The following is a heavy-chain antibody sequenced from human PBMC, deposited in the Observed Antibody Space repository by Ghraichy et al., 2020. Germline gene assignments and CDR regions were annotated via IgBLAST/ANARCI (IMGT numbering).Heavy chain of an antibody. J-gene: IGHJ4*02. CDR2: MYFSGST. V-gene: IGHV4-59*01. D-gene: IGHD3-10*01. CDR1: GGSSRHYS. CDR3: ERLVSGYFYGSGSHYFFDS. Sequence: SETLSLTCTVSGGSSRHYSWTWIRQSPGKGLEWIGYMYFSGSTSYNPLLQSRATVSVDTSKNQFSLKLRSVTAADTAVDYCERLVSGYFYGSGSHYFFDSWDQGTLVTVSS.